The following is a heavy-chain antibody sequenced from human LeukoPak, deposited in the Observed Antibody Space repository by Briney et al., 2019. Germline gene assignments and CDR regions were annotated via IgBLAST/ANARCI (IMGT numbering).Heavy chain of an antibody. CDR2: INHSGST. Sequence: SETLSLTCAVYGGSFSGYYWSWIRQPPGKGLEWIGEINHSGSTNYNPSLKSRVTISVDTSKNQFSLKLSSETAADTAVYYCAFFTYYYGSGSEIWGQGTMVTVSS. CDR3: AFFTYYYGSGSEI. CDR1: GGSFSGYY. V-gene: IGHV4-34*01. J-gene: IGHJ3*02. D-gene: IGHD3-10*01.